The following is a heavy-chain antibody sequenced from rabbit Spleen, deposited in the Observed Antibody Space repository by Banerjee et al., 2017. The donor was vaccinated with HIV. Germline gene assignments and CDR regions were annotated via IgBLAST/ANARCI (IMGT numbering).Heavy chain of an antibody. CDR1: GFSFSNKAV. CDR3: VRDQAGDADYGPYYLNL. J-gene: IGHJ4*01. CDR2: INAVTGKA. Sequence: QEQLVESGGGLVKPEGSLKLSCTASGFSFSNKAVMCWVRQAPGKGLEWIACINAVTGKAVYASWAKGRFTFSKTSSTTVTLQMTSLTAADTATYFCVRDQAGDADYGPYYLNLWGQGTLVPVS. D-gene: IGHD2-1*01. V-gene: IGHV1S45*01.